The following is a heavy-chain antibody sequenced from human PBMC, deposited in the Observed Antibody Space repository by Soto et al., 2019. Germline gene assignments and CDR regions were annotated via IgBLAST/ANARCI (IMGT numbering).Heavy chain of an antibody. V-gene: IGHV1-18*01. Sequence: GASVKVSCKASGYTFTSYGISWVRQAPGQGLEWMGWISAYNGNTNYAQKLQGRVTMTTDTSTSTAYMELRSLRSDDTAVYYCARVGITIFGVVMGWFDPWGKGTLVTVSS. D-gene: IGHD3-3*01. CDR2: ISAYNGNT. J-gene: IGHJ5*02. CDR1: GYTFTSYG. CDR3: ARVGITIFGVVMGWFDP.